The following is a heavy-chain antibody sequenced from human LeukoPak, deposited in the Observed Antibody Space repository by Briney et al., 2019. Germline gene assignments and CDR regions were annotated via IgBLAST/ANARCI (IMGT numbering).Heavy chain of an antibody. Sequence: GASVKVSYKASGYTFTGYYMHWVRQAPGQGLEWMGWINPNSGGTNYAQKFQGRVTMTGDTSISTAYMELSRLRSDDTAVYYCASTSPLIAVAGDYYYGMDVWGQGTTVTVSS. CDR2: INPNSGGT. J-gene: IGHJ6*02. D-gene: IGHD6-19*01. V-gene: IGHV1-2*02. CDR3: ASTSPLIAVAGDYYYGMDV. CDR1: GYTFTGYY.